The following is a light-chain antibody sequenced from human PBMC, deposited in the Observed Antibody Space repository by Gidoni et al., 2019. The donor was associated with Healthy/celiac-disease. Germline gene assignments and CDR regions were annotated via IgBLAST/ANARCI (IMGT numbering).Light chain of an antibody. Sequence: DIVMTQSPDSLAVSLGERATINCKSSQSVLYSSNNKNYLAWYQQKPGQPPKLLIYWASTRESGVPDRFSGSGSGTDFTLTISSLQAEDVAVYYCQQYYSTPVFXQXTKLEIK. CDR3: QQYYSTPV. CDR2: WAS. V-gene: IGKV4-1*01. J-gene: IGKJ2*01. CDR1: QSVLYSSNNKNY.